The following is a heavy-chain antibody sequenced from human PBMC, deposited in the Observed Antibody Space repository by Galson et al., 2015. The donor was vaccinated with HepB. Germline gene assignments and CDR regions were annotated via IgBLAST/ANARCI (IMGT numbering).Heavy chain of an antibody. CDR3: AREDDYVWGSYRYRELFDY. CDR1: GFTFSSYS. CDR2: ISSSSSTI. V-gene: IGHV3-48*02. Sequence: LRLSCAASGFTFSSYSMNWVRQAPGNVLEWVSYISSSSSTIYYADSVKGRFTISRDNAKNSLYLQMNSLRDEDTAVYYCAREDDYVWGSYRYRELFDYWGQGTLVTVSS. J-gene: IGHJ4*02. D-gene: IGHD3-16*02.